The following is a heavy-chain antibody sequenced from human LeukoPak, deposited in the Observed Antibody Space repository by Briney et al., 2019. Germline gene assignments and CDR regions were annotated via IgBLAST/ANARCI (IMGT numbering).Heavy chain of an antibody. Sequence: GGSLRLSCAASGFAFNKYWMHWVRQTPGKGLVWVSRINGDGSTTSYADSVKGGFTISRDNAKNTLYLQMSSLRAEDTAVYYCVTGNYYDSRGYYTFGHWGQGTLVTVSS. CDR2: INGDGSTT. J-gene: IGHJ4*02. D-gene: IGHD3-22*01. CDR3: VTGNYYDSRGYYTFGH. V-gene: IGHV3-74*01. CDR1: GFAFNKYW.